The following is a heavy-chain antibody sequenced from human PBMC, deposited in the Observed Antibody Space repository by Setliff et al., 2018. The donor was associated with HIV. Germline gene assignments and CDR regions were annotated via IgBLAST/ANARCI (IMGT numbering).Heavy chain of an antibody. Sequence: ASVKVSCKASGYTFTNYGISGVRQAPGQGLEWMGWISAYNGNTNYAQKLQGRVTMTTDTSTGTAYLELRGLGSDDTAVYDCARDPGDKSTWYGVFDIWGQGRMVTVSS. D-gene: IGHD2-8*01. J-gene: IGHJ3*02. CDR3: ARDPGDKSTWYGVFDI. CDR1: GYTFTNYG. CDR2: ISAYNGNT. V-gene: IGHV1-18*01.